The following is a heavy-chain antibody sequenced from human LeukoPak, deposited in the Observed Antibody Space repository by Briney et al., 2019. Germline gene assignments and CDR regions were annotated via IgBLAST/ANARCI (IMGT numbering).Heavy chain of an antibody. Sequence: SETLSLTCAVYGGSFSGYYWSWIRQPPGKGLEWMGEINHSGSTNYNPSLKSRVAISVDTSKNQLSLKLSSVTAADPAVYYCAASDYYDSSGYYSAVDYWGQGTLVTVSP. CDR1: GGSFSGYY. J-gene: IGHJ4*02. V-gene: IGHV4-34*01. CDR3: AASDYYDSSGYYSAVDY. D-gene: IGHD3-22*01. CDR2: INHSGST.